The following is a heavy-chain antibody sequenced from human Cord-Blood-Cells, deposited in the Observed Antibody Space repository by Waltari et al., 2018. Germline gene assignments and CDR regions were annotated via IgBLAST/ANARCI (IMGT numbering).Heavy chain of an antibody. CDR1: GGSIRSGGYY. CDR3: AREIQSPVNCSGGSCYWYFDL. D-gene: IGHD2-15*01. V-gene: IGHV4-30-4*01. Sequence: QVQLQESGPGLVKPSQTLSLTCTVSGGSIRSGGYYWSWLRQSPGTGTEWIGYIYYSGSTYYNPSLKSRVTISVDTSKNQFSLKLSSVTAADTAVYYCAREIQSPVNCSGGSCYWYFDLWGRGTLVTVSS. CDR2: IYYSGST. J-gene: IGHJ2*01.